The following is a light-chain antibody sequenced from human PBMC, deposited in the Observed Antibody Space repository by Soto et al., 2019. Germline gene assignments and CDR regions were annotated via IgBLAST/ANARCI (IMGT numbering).Light chain of an antibody. CDR3: SSYTTINTVVV. J-gene: IGLJ3*02. V-gene: IGLV2-14*03. CDR2: DVT. Sequence: QSALTQPASVSGSPAQSITFSCTGTTSDIGAYNYVSWYQHHPGKAPKLLIYDVTDRPSGVSDRFSGSKSGTTASLTISGLQAEDEADYFCSSYTTINTVVVFGGGTKLTVL. CDR1: TSDIGAYNY.